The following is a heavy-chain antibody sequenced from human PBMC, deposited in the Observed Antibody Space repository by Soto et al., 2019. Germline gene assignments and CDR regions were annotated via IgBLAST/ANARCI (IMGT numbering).Heavy chain of an antibody. D-gene: IGHD3-22*01. V-gene: IGHV3-23*01. CDR2: LSTSGDIT. Sequence: EVQLLESGGRLVQPGGSLRLSCAASGFTFSTYAMSWVRQAPGKGLEWVSSLSTSGDITYYADAVKGRFTISRDNSKNPLFLQMRSLRAEDTALYYCARGDSGGSGPPARHYSSGLDVWGQGTKVLVSS. J-gene: IGHJ6*02. CDR1: GFTFSTYA. CDR3: ARGDSGGSGPPARHYSSGLDV.